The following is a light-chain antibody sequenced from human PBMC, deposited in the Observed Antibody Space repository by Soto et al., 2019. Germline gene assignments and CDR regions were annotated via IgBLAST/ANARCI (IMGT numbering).Light chain of an antibody. CDR3: QQRSNWPLT. CDR2: DAS. CDR1: QSVSSY. Sequence: EIVLTQSPATLSLSPGERATLSCRASQSVSSYLAWYQQKPGQAPRLLIYDASNRATGIPARFSGSGSGTDFTLTISSLEPEDCEVYYFQQRSNWPLTFGGGTKVEIK. V-gene: IGKV3-11*01. J-gene: IGKJ4*01.